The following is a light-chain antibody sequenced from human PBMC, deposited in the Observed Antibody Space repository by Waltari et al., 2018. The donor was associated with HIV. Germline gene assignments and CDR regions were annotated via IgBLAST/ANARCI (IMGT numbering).Light chain of an antibody. CDR2: KNN. J-gene: IGLJ3*02. CDR1: SSTIGSNT. V-gene: IGLV1-44*01. Sequence: QSVLTQPPSASGPPGQRVPISCSGSSSTIGSNTVTWYQQLPGTAPKLLIYKNNQRPAGVPDRFSGSKSGTSASLAISGLQSEDEADYYCAAWDGSLNGWVFGGGTKLTVL. CDR3: AAWDGSLNGWV.